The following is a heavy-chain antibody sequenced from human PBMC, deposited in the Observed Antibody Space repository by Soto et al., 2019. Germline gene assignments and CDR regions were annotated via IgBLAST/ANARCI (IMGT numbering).Heavy chain of an antibody. J-gene: IGHJ3*02. D-gene: IGHD3-22*01. Sequence: PGGSLRLSCAASGFTFSSYSMNWVRQAPGKGLEWVSSISSSSSYIYYADSVKGRFTISRDNAKNSLYLQMNSLRAEDTAVYYCAIVPSSIMHYDSSGTDAFDIWGQGTMVTVSS. V-gene: IGHV3-21*01. CDR3: AIVPSSIMHYDSSGTDAFDI. CDR2: ISSSSSYI. CDR1: GFTFSSYS.